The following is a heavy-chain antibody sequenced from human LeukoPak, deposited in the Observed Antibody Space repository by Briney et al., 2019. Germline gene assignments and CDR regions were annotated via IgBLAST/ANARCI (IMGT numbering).Heavy chain of an antibody. V-gene: IGHV3-7*04. Sequence: GGSLRLSCAASGFTFSTYAMSWVRQAPGKGLEWAANIKPDGSDQYYVDSVKGRFTISRDNAKNSLYLQMNSLRAEDTAVYYCARENFQYWAQGTLVTVSS. J-gene: IGHJ4*02. CDR1: GFTFSTYA. CDR3: ARENFQY. CDR2: IKPDGSDQ.